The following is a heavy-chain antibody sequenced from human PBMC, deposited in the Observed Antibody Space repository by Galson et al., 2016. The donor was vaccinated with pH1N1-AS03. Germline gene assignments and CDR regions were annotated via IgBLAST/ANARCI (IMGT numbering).Heavy chain of an antibody. V-gene: IGHV3-48*02. CDR3: ARIVTMRDFDS. Sequence: SLRLSCAASGFTFSYYSMNWVRQAPGKGLEWVSYISSRGESIYYADSVKGRFSISRDNAKESLYLQMNSLREEDTGVYYCARIVTMRDFDSWGQGTLVTVSS. CDR2: ISSRGESI. D-gene: IGHD2-21*02. CDR1: GFTFSYYS. J-gene: IGHJ4*02.